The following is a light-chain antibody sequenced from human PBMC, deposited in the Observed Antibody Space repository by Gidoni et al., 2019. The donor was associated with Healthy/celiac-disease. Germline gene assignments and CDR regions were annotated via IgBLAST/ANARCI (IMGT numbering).Light chain of an antibody. CDR1: QNVSSY. J-gene: IGKJ4*01. Sequence: EIVSTQSPATLSLSPGERATLSCRASQNVSSYLAWYQQKPGQAPRLLIDDASNRATGIPARFSGSGSGKEFTLTISSLEPEDFAVYYCQQRSNWPALTFGGGTKVEIK. V-gene: IGKV3-11*01. CDR2: DAS. CDR3: QQRSNWPALT.